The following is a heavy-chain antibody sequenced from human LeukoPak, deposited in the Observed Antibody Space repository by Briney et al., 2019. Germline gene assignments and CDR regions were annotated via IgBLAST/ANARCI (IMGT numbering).Heavy chain of an antibody. CDR1: GYTFTGYY. J-gene: IGHJ6*02. CDR3: ARGEVVTDPYYYYGMDV. D-gene: IGHD3-22*01. V-gene: IGHV1-2*02. CDR2: INPNSGGT. Sequence: ASVKVSCKASGYTFTGYYMHWVRQAPGQGLEWMGWINPNSGGTNYAQKFQGRVTMTRDTSISAVYMELSRLRSDDTAVYYCARGEVVTDPYYYYGMDVWGQGTTVTVSS.